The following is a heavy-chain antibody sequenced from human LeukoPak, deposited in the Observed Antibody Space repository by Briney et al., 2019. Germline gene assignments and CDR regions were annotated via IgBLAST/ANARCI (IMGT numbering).Heavy chain of an antibody. V-gene: IGHV3-21*01. D-gene: IGHD1-26*01. J-gene: IGHJ3*02. CDR3: AKDRRVGATRDDAFDI. CDR1: GFTFSSYS. CDR2: ISSSSSYI. Sequence: GGSLRLSCAASGFTFSSYSMNWVRQAPGKGLEWVSSISSSSSYIYYADSVKGRFTISRDNAKNSLYLQMNSLRAEDTAVYYCAKDRRVGATRDDAFDIWGQGTMVTVSS.